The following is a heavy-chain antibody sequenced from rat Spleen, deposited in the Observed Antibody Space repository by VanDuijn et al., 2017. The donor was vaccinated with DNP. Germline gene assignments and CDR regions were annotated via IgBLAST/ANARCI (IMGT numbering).Heavy chain of an antibody. V-gene: IGHV5S10*01. D-gene: IGHD1-2*01. CDR3: AKANGRD. CDR1: GFTFSDYY. Sequence: EVQLVESGGGLVQPGRSLKLSCAASGFTFSDYYMAWVRQAPKKGLEWVAASSPSGSRTYYADSVKGRFTISRDNAKSSLYLQMNSLRSEDTATYYCAKANGRDWGQGTLVTVSS. J-gene: IGHJ3*01. CDR2: SSPSGSRT.